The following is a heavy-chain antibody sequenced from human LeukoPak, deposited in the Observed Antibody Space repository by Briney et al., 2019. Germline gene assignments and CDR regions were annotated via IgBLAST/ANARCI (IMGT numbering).Heavy chain of an antibody. J-gene: IGHJ4*02. CDR1: GFIFRSCA. CDR3: AKFSAFTSNWYKTPFDC. D-gene: IGHD6-13*01. CDR2: ISPSSANR. Sequence: PGGSLRLSCAASGFIFRSCAMNWVRQPPGKGLEWVSSISPSSANRYYPDSVKGRFTISRDNAKNTLYLQMNSLRDAERAIYYCAKFSAFTSNWYKTPFDCWGQGTLVTVSS. V-gene: IGHV3-23*01.